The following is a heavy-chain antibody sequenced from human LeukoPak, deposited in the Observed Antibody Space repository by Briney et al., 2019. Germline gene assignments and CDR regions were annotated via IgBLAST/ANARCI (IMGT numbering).Heavy chain of an antibody. V-gene: IGHV4-4*07. CDR1: GGSISSYY. J-gene: IGHJ6*03. CDR3: AREGYYDFWSGLPYYYYYMDV. D-gene: IGHD3-3*01. Sequence: SETLPLTCTVSGGSISSYYWSWIRQPAGEGLEWIGRIYTSGSTNYNPSLKSRVTMSVNTSKNQFSLKLSSVTAADTAVYYCAREGYYDFWSGLPYYYYYMDVWGKGTTVTVSS. CDR2: IYTSGST.